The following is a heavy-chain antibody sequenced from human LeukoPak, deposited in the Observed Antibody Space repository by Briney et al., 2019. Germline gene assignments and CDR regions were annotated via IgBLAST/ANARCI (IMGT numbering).Heavy chain of an antibody. J-gene: IGHJ4*02. CDR2: IYPGDSDT. CDR1: GYSFTSYW. CDR3: ARHLTLLWFGELSGPFDY. Sequence: TLSCKGSGYSFTSYWIGWVRQMPGKGLEWMGIIYPGDSDTRYSPSFQGQVTISADKSISTAYLQWSSLKASDTAMYYCARHLTLLWFGELSGPFDYWGQGTLVTVSS. V-gene: IGHV5-51*01. D-gene: IGHD3-10*01.